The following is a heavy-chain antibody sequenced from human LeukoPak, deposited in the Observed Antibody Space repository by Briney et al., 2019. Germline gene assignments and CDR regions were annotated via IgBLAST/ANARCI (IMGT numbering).Heavy chain of an antibody. CDR3: ARGDLSGHFDY. CDR2: IGTAGDT. CDR1: GFTFSSYD. V-gene: IGHV3-13*01. Sequence: GGSLRLSCAASGFTFSSYDMHWVRQATGKGLEWVSAIGTAGDTYYPGSVKGRFTISRENAKNSLYLQMNSLRAGDTAVYYCARGDLSGHFDYWGQGTLVTVSS. J-gene: IGHJ4*02. D-gene: IGHD5-12*01.